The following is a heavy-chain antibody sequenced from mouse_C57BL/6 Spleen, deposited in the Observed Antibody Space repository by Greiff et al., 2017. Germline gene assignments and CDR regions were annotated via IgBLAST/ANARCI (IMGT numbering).Heavy chain of an antibody. CDR3: AKTTVVAPFDY. CDR1: GFTFSDYG. Sequence: EVQGVESGGGLVKPGGSLKLSCAASGFTFSDYGMHWVRQAPEKGLEWVAYISRGSSTIYYAATVKGRFTISRDNAKNTLFLQMNSLRSEDTAMYYCAKTTVVAPFDYWGQGTTLTVSS. J-gene: IGHJ2*01. V-gene: IGHV5-17*01. D-gene: IGHD1-1*01. CDR2: ISRGSSTI.